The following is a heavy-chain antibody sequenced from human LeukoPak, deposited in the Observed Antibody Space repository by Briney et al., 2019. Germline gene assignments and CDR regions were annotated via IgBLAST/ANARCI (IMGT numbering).Heavy chain of an antibody. V-gene: IGHV3-23*01. CDR1: GFTFSSYA. Sequence: PGGSLRLSCAASGFTFSSYAMSWVRQAPGKGLEWVSAISGSGGSTYYADSVKGRFTISRDNSKNTLYLQMNSLRAEDTAVYYCANLASSIAARQSLYFDYWGQGTLVTVSS. CDR3: ANLASSIAARQSLYFDY. CDR2: ISGSGGST. D-gene: IGHD6-6*01. J-gene: IGHJ4*02.